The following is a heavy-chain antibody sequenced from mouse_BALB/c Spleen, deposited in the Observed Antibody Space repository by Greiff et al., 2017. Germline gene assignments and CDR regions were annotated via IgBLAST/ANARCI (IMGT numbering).Heavy chain of an antibody. D-gene: IGHD2-2*01. CDR2: ISDGGSYT. CDR1: GFTFSDYY. Sequence: VQLQQPGAELVKPGGSLKLSCAASGFTFSDYYMYWVRQTPEKRLEWVATISDGGSYTYYPDSVKGRFTISRDNAKNNLYLQMSSLKSEDTAMYYCARDIYYGYSFAYWGQGTLVTVSA. V-gene: IGHV5-4*02. CDR3: ARDIYYGYSFAY. J-gene: IGHJ3*01.